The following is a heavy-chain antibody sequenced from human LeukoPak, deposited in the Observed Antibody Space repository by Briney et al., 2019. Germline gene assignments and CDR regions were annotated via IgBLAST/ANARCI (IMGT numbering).Heavy chain of an antibody. V-gene: IGHV3-21*01. CDR3: ARVDTAMVPDY. J-gene: IGHJ4*02. Sequence: GGSLRLSCAASGFTFSSYSMNWVRQAPGKGLEWVSSISSSSSYIYYAGSVKGRFTISRDNAKNSLYLQMNSLRAEDTAVYYCARVDTAMVPDYWGQGTLVTVSS. CDR1: GFTFSSYS. CDR2: ISSSSSYI. D-gene: IGHD5-18*01.